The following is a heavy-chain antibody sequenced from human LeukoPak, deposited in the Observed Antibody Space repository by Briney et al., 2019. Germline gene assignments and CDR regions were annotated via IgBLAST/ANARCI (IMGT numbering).Heavy chain of an antibody. Sequence: GESLKISCKGSGYSFTNYWIGWVRQMRGKGLEWMGIIYPGDSGTRYSPSFQGQVIISADKSISTTYLQWSSLKASDTAMYYCARRYSSSSIDYWGLGTLVTVSS. D-gene: IGHD6-6*01. CDR1: GYSFTNYW. J-gene: IGHJ4*02. CDR2: IYPGDSGT. CDR3: ARRYSSSSIDY. V-gene: IGHV5-51*01.